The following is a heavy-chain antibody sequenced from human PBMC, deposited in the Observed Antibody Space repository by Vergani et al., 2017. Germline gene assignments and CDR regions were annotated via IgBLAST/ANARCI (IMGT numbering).Heavy chain of an antibody. CDR2: IRSDESRR. Sequence: VQLVESGGTWVQPGGSLRLSCAASGFTFNSYGMHWVRQAPGKGLEWVASIRSDESRRYYGDSMEGPFTISRDNSKNTLYLQMKSLRPEDTAVYYCAKEGGGYCSGGTCYPEYWGQGTLVIVSS. D-gene: IGHD2-15*01. J-gene: IGHJ4*02. CDR1: GFTFNSYG. CDR3: AKEGGGYCSGGTCYPEY. V-gene: IGHV3-30*02.